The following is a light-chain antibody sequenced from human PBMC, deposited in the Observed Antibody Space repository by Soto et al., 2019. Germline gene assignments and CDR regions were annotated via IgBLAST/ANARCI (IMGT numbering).Light chain of an antibody. CDR3: QTWCTGSLVV. J-gene: IGLJ2*01. Sequence: QPVLTQSPSASASLGASVKLTCTLSSGHSSYAIAWHQQQPEKGPRYLMKLNSDGSHSKGDGIPDRFSGSSSGAERYLTISSLQSEDEADYYCQTWCTGSLVVFGGGTKVTVL. CDR1: SGHSSYA. V-gene: IGLV4-69*01. CDR2: LNSDGSH.